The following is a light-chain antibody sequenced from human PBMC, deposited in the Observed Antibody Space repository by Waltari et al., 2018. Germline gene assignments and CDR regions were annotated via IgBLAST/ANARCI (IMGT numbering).Light chain of an antibody. CDR2: EVS. J-gene: IGLJ2*01. Sequence: QSALTQPASVSGSPGQSITISCTGTSSDIGGYKYVSWYQQHPGKAPNLMIYEVSNRPSGVSNRFSGSKSGNTASLTVSGLQAEDEADYYCSSHTTIASHVIFGGGTKVTVL. CDR3: SSHTTIASHVI. V-gene: IGLV2-14*01. CDR1: SSDIGGYKY.